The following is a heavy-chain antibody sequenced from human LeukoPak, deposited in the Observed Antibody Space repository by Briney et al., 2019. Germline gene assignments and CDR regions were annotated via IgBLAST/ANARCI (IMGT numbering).Heavy chain of an antibody. CDR3: ARGYSSSWYDSDNWFDP. CDR1: GGTFSSYA. V-gene: IGHV1-69*05. J-gene: IGHJ5*02. CDR2: IIPIFGTA. D-gene: IGHD6-13*01. Sequence: SVKVSCKASGGTFSSYAISWVRQAPGQGLEWMGRIIPIFGTANYAQKFQGRVTITTDESTSTAYMELCSLRSEDTAVYYCARGYSSSWYDSDNWFDPWGQGTLVTVSS.